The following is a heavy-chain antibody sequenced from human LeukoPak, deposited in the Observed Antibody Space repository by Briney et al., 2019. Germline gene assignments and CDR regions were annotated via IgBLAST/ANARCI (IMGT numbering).Heavy chain of an antibody. V-gene: IGHV4-4*07. Sequence: SETLSLTCTVSGGSISSYYWSWIRQPAGKGLEWIGRIYTSGSTNYNPSLKSRVTISVDTSKNQFPLKLSSVTAADTAVYYCARELISRYSSSWYYFDYWGQGTLVTVSS. J-gene: IGHJ4*02. D-gene: IGHD6-13*01. CDR1: GGSISSYY. CDR2: IYTSGST. CDR3: ARELISRYSSSWYYFDY.